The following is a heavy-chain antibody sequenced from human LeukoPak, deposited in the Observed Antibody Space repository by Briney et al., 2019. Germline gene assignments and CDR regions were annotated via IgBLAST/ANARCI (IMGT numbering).Heavy chain of an antibody. Sequence: PSETLSLTCTVSGGSISGHFWSWIRQPPGKGLEWIGYIHYSGSANYNPSLKSRLTISVDTSKRQFSLKLSSVTAADTAVYYCAIDSLWFYPCGQGTLVTVSS. CDR1: GGSISGHF. V-gene: IGHV4-59*11. CDR3: AIDSLWFYP. J-gene: IGHJ5*02. CDR2: IHYSGSA.